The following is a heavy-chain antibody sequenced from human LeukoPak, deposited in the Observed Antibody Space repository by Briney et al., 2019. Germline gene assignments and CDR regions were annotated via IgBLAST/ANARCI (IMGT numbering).Heavy chain of an antibody. CDR2: IKSKTDGGTT. Sequence: GGSLRLSCAASGFTFNNAWMSWVRQAPGKGLEWVGRIKSKTDGGTTDYAAPVKGRFTISRDDSKNTLYLQMNSLKTEDTAVYYCTTGEPAASMGATTWHWGQGTLVTVSS. V-gene: IGHV3-15*01. CDR1: GFTFNNAW. J-gene: IGHJ4*02. CDR3: TTGEPAASMGATTWH. D-gene: IGHD1-26*01.